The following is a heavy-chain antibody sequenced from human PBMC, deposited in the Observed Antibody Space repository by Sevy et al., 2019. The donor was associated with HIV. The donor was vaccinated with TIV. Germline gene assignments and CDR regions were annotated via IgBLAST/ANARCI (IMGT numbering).Heavy chain of an antibody. D-gene: IGHD4-17*01. CDR2: ISSSSSTI. J-gene: IGHJ1*01. CDR1: GFTFSSYS. Sequence: GGSLRLSCAASGFTFSSYSMNWVRQAPGKGLEWVSYISSSSSTIYYADSVKGRFTISRDNAKNSLYLQMNSRRDEDTAVYYCARAGNDYGDYDEYFQHWGQGTLVTVSS. CDR3: ARAGNDYGDYDEYFQH. V-gene: IGHV3-48*02.